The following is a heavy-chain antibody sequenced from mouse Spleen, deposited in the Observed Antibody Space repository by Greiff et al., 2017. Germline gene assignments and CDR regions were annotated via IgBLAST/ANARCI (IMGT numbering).Heavy chain of an antibody. V-gene: IGHV1-80*01. Sequence: VKLQESGAELVKPGASVKISCKASGYAFSSYWMNWVKQRPGKGLEWIGQIYPGDGDTNYNGKFKGKATLTADKSSSTAYMQLSSLTSEDSAVYFCAREYITTTPRWFAYWGQGTLVTVSA. CDR3: AREYITTTPRWFAY. CDR1: GYAFSSYW. CDR2: IYPGDGDT. D-gene: IGHD1-1*01. J-gene: IGHJ3*01.